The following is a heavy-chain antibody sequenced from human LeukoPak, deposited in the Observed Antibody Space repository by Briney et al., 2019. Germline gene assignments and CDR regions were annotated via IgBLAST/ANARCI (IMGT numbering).Heavy chain of an antibody. Sequence: GGSLRLSCEASGFTFSSYWMSWVRQAPGKGLEWVANIRDDGGEIYYVDSVKGRFTISRDNAKSSLFLQMNSLRAEDAAVYYCARDKPRGSYYGSIFDSWGQGTLVTVSS. CDR2: IRDDGGEI. V-gene: IGHV3-7*01. CDR3: ARDKPRGSYYGSIFDS. J-gene: IGHJ4*02. CDR1: GFTFSSYW. D-gene: IGHD1-26*01.